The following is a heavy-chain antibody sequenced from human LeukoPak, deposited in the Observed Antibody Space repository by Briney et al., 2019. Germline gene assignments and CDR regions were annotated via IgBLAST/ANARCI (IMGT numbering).Heavy chain of an antibody. CDR1: GFTFSDFA. Sequence: PGGSLRLSCAASGFTFSDFAISWVRQVSGKGLEFVSIMTGSGSRTYYIDSVKGRFTISRDNSKNTVYLQMNSLTAGDSALYYCRAQRSGFSHVDHWGQGTHVTVSS. V-gene: IGHV3-23*01. CDR3: RAQRSGFSHVDH. J-gene: IGHJ4*02. D-gene: IGHD3-3*01. CDR2: MTGSGSRT.